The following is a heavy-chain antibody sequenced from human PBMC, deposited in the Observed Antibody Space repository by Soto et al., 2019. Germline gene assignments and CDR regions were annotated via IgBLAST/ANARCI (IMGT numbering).Heavy chain of an antibody. J-gene: IGHJ4*02. CDR1: GFTFSHYA. CDR3: AKDWWEPYFDY. V-gene: IGHV3-23*01. Sequence: GGSLRLSCAASGFTFSHYAMSWVRQAPGKGLEWVSTISGSAGGTYYADSVKGRFTISRDNSKNTLYLQMNSLRAEDTAIYYCAKDWWEPYFDYWGQGTLVTVSS. CDR2: ISGSAGGT. D-gene: IGHD1-26*01.